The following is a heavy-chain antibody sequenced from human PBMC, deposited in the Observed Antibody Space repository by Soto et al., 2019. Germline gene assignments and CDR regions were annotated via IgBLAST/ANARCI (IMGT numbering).Heavy chain of an antibody. CDR2: TYYRSKWYN. V-gene: IGHV6-1*01. CDR3: ARDWGLTGTTGDYYYYGMDV. Sequence: PSQTLSLTCAISGDSGSSNSAAWNWIRQSPSRGLEWLGRTYYRSKWYNDYAVSVKSRITINPDTSKNQFSLQLNSVTPEDTAVYYCARDWGLTGTTGDYYYYGMDVWGQGTTVTVSS. D-gene: IGHD1-7*01. CDR1: GDSGSSNSAA. J-gene: IGHJ6*02.